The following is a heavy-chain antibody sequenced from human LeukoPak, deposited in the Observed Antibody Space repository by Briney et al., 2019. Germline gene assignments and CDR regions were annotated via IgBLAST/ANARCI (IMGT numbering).Heavy chain of an antibody. CDR3: ARGGGGYYGMGV. D-gene: IGHD3-16*01. CDR2: IYDGGST. Sequence: GGSMILSCAASGFAVSDNYMNWVRQAPGKVLEWVSVIYDGGSTYYADSVKGRFTISSHNSKNTLYLQMNSLRPENTAVYYCARGGGGYYGMGVWGQGTTVTVSS. CDR1: GFAVSDNY. J-gene: IGHJ6*02. V-gene: IGHV3-53*04.